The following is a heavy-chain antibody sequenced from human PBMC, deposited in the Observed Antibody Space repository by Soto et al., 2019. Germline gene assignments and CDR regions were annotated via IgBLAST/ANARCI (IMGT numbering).Heavy chain of an antibody. CDR1: GGSISSYY. V-gene: IGHV4-59*08. CDR3: ARMVRGASVFDY. CDR2: IYYSGST. Sequence: QVQLQESGPGLVKPSETLSFTCTVSGGSISSYYWSWIRQPPGKGLEWIGCIYYSGSTNYNPSLKSRVTISVDTSKNQFSLKLSSVTAADTAVYYCARMVRGASVFDYWGQGTLVTVSS. D-gene: IGHD3-10*01. J-gene: IGHJ4*02.